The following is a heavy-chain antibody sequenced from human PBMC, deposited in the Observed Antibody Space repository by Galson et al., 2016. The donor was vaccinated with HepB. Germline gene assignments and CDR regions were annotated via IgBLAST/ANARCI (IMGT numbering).Heavy chain of an antibody. V-gene: IGHV4-39*01. Sequence: ETLSLTCIVSGGSISSDYCWGWIRQPPGRGLEWIGSIYSGEDTYYNPSLKSRVTISVDTSKNQVSLRLDSVTAADTGVYYCATGIVVAGKYYYHYMDVWGKGTTVTVSS. CDR3: ATGIVVAGKYYYHYMDV. CDR1: GGSISSDYC. CDR2: IYSGEDT. J-gene: IGHJ6*03. D-gene: IGHD6-19*01.